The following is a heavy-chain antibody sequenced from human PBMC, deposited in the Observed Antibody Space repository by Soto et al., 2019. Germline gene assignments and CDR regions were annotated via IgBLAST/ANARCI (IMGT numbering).Heavy chain of an antibody. D-gene: IGHD1-26*01. J-gene: IGHJ2*01. Sequence: QVQLQESGPGLVKPSGTLSLTCAVSGGSISSSNWWSWVRQPPGKGLEWIGEIYHSGSTNYNPSLKSGVTMSVDKSKNQFSLTLSSVTAADTAVYYCARDRWWEDRYFDLWGRGTLVTVSS. V-gene: IGHV4-4*02. CDR2: IYHSGST. CDR1: GGSISSSNW. CDR3: ARDRWWEDRYFDL.